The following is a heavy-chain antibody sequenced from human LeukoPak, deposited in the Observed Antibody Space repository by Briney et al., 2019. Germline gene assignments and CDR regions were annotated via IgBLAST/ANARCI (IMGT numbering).Heavy chain of an antibody. CDR3: ARGYCSSTSCQYYYFYGMDV. CDR1: GFTFSSYA. J-gene: IGHJ6*02. D-gene: IGHD2-2*01. V-gene: IGHV3-30*04. CDR2: ISYDGSNK. Sequence: PGGSLRLSCAASGFTFSSYAMHWVRQAPGKGLEWLAVISYDGSNKYYADSVKGRFTISRDNSKNTLYLQMNSLRAEDTAVYYCARGYCSSTSCQYYYFYGMDVWGQGTTVTVSS.